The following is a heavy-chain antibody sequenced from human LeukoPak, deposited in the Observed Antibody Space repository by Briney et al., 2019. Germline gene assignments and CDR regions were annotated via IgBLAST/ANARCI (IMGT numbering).Heavy chain of an antibody. V-gene: IGHV4-30-4*02. J-gene: IGHJ3*02. Sequence: SSETLSLTCTVSGGSISSGDYYWSWIRQPPGKGLEWIGYIYYSGSTYYNPSLKSRVTISVDTSKNQFSLNLSSVTAVDTAVYYCARRGQSAFDIWGQGTMVTVSS. CDR1: GGSISSGDYY. CDR3: ARRGQSAFDI. CDR2: IYYSGST. D-gene: IGHD3-10*01.